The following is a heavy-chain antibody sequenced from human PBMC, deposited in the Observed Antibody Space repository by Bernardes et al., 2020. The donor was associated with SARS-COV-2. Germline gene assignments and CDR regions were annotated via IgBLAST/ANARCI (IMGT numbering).Heavy chain of an antibody. V-gene: IGHV3-53*01. CDR2: LYSGGYT. CDR1: GFTVSSNF. J-gene: IGHJ4*02. CDR3: ARAVFDTSGYYFHALQYYFDQ. D-gene: IGHD3-22*01. Sequence: GSLRLSCAASGFTVSSNFMSWVRQAPGKGLECVSVLYSGGYTYYADSVKGRFTISRDNSKNTLYLQMDSLRAEDTAVYYCARAVFDTSGYYFHALQYYFDQWGQGTLVTVSS.